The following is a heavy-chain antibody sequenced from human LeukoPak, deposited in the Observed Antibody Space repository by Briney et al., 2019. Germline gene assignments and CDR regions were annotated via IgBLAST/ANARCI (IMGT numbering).Heavy chain of an antibody. V-gene: IGHV3-30*18. CDR3: AKDLETGV. CDR2: ISYDGSNK. Sequence: SLRLSCAAPGFTFSSYGMHRVRPAPGKGVEWVAVISYDGSNKYYADSVKGRFTISRDNSKNTLYLQMNSLRAEDTAVYYCAKDLETGVWGQGTLVTVSS. D-gene: IGHD1-14*01. J-gene: IGHJ4*02. CDR1: GFTFSSYG.